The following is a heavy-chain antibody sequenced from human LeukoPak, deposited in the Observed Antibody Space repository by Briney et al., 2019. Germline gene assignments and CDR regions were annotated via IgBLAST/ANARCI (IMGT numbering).Heavy chain of an antibody. CDR1: GGSIRDYQ. J-gene: IGHJ6*03. Sequence: PSETLSLTCAVSGGSIRDYQWSWIRQPPGKGLEWIGHIYTSGSTNYNPSLKSRVTISVDTSKNQFSLKLSSVTAADTAVYYCARHGFTSFIHMDVWGKGTTVTVSS. D-gene: IGHD3-16*01. V-gene: IGHV4-4*09. CDR2: IYTSGST. CDR3: ARHGFTSFIHMDV.